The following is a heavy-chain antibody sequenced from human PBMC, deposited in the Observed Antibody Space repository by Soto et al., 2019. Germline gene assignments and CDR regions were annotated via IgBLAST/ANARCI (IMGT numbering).Heavy chain of an antibody. CDR1: GFTFSNAW. Sequence: EVQLVESGGGLVKPGGSLRLSCAASGFTFSNAWMNWVRQAPGKGLEWVGRIKSKTDGGTTDYAATVKGRFTISRDDSKNTLYLQMNSLKTEDTAVYYCTTDPLSDYEGWGYYYYGMDVWGQGTTVTVSS. V-gene: IGHV3-15*07. D-gene: IGHD5-12*01. CDR2: IKSKTDGGTT. J-gene: IGHJ6*02. CDR3: TTDPLSDYEGWGYYYYGMDV.